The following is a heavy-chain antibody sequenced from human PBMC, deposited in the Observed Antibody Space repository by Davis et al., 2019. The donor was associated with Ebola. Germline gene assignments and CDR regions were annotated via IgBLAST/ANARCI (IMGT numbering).Heavy chain of an antibody. D-gene: IGHD6-6*01. Sequence: MPSETLSLTCTVSGGSISSYYWSWIRQPPGKGLEWIGYIYYSGSTNYNPSLKSRVTISVDTSKNQFSLKLSSVTAADTAVYYCARQSSSSWGDYWGQGTLVTVSS. J-gene: IGHJ4*02. CDR1: GGSISSYY. CDR2: IYYSGST. V-gene: IGHV4-59*08. CDR3: ARQSSSSWGDY.